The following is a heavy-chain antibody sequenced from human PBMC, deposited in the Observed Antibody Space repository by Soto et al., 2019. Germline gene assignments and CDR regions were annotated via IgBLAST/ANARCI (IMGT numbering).Heavy chain of an antibody. V-gene: IGHV4-59*12. J-gene: IGHJ5*02. Sequence: SETLSLTCTVSSGSISRYYWSWFRQPPGKGLEWIGHIYYSGVTQHNPSLKSRVTISGDTSKNQFSLKLNSVTAADTAVYYCARGYSSGYLGNWFDPWGQGTLVT. CDR3: ARGYSSGYLGNWFDP. D-gene: IGHD3-22*01. CDR2: IYYSGVT. CDR1: SGSISRYY.